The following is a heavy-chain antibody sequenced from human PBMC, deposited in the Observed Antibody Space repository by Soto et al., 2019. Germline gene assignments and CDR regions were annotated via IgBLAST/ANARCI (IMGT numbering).Heavy chain of an antibody. CDR1: GASISSGGAYY. D-gene: IGHD4-17*01. CDR2: IHYSGST. V-gene: IGHV4-30-4*02. Sequence: PSETLSLTCAVSGASISSGGAYYWSWIRQSPGKGLEWIGYIHYSGSTYYNSSLKSRVTMSVDTAKNRFSLKVSSVTAADTAVYYCARGDYGGNPYYFDYWGQGTLVTVSS. J-gene: IGHJ4*02. CDR3: ARGDYGGNPYYFDY.